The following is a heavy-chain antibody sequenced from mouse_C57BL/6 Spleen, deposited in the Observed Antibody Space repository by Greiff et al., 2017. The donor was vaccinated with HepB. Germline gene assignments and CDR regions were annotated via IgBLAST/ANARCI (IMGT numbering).Heavy chain of an antibody. V-gene: IGHV5-16*01. J-gene: IGHJ4*01. CDR3: ARERGTPYAMDY. Sequence: EVHLVESEGGLVQPGSSMKLSCTASGFTFSDYYMAWVRQVPEKGLEWVANINYDGSSTYYLHSLKSRFIISRDNAKNILYLQMSSLTSEDTATYYCARERGTPYAMDYWGQGTSVTVSS. D-gene: IGHD3-1*01. CDR2: INYDGSST. CDR1: GFTFSDYY.